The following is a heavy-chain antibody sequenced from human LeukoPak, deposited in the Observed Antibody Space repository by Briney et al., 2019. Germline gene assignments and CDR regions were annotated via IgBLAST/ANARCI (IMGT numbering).Heavy chain of an antibody. CDR2: INHSGST. CDR3: ARESYDSSGYCFDY. CDR1: GGSFSGYY. J-gene: IGHJ4*02. Sequence: KPSETLSLTCAVYGGSFSGYYWSWIRQPPGKGLEWIGEINHSGSTNYNSSLKSRVTISVDTSKNQFSLKLSSVTAADTAVYYCARESYDSSGYCFDYWGQGTLVTVSS. D-gene: IGHD3-22*01. V-gene: IGHV4-34*01.